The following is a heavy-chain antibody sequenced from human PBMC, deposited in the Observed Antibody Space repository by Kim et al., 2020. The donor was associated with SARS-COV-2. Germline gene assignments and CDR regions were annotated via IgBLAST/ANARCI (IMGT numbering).Heavy chain of an antibody. CDR2: INPNSGGT. J-gene: IGHJ6*04. V-gene: IGHV1-2*02. CDR3: AREPPIHPRDIVGGPASQRYNCGMDV. D-gene: IGHD2-2*01. CDR1: GYTFTGYY. Sequence: ASVKVSCKASGYTFTGYYMHWVRQAPGQGLEWMGWINPNSGGTNYAQKFQGRVTMTRDTSISTACMELSRLRSDDTAVYYCAREPPIHPRDIVGGPASQRYNCGMDVWGEGTTVTLSS.